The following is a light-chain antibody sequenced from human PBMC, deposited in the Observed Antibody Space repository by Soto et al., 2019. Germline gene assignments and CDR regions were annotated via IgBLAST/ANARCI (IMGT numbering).Light chain of an antibody. CDR1: SSDIGGYNS. CDR2: DVS. CDR3: SSYTDRNNLV. J-gene: IGLJ1*01. V-gene: IGLV2-8*01. Sequence: QSALTQSPSASGSPGQSVTLSCTGTSSDIGGYNSVSWYQQHPGKAPKVMIYDVSKRPSGVPDRFSGSKSGNTASLTVSALQAEDEADYYCSSYTDRNNLVFGTGTKLTVL.